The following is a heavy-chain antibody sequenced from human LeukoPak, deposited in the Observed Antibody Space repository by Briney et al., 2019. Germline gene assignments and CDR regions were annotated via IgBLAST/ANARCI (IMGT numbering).Heavy chain of an antibody. CDR2: IYHSGST. V-gene: IGHV4-34*01. D-gene: IGHD3-10*01. CDR3: AGGFGESGVAFDI. CDR1: GGSFSGYY. Sequence: NPSETLSLTCAVYGGSFSGYYWSWIRQPPGKGLEWIGSIYHSGSTYYNPSPKSRVTISVDTSRNQFSLKLSSVTAADTAVYYCAGGFGESGVAFDIWGQGTMVTVSS. J-gene: IGHJ3*02.